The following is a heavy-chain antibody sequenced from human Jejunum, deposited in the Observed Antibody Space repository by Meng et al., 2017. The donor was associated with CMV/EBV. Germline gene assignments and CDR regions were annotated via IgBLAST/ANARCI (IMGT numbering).Heavy chain of an antibody. Sequence: GYSFIEYYMHWLRQAPGQGLEWMGWINAVSGDTRSAQEFEGRVTMSRDTSISTSYMEVNSLKSDDTAIYYCARGAKGYGSGPLDYWGQGTPVTVSS. J-gene: IGHJ4*02. CDR1: GYSFIEYY. V-gene: IGHV1-2*02. D-gene: IGHD3-10*01. CDR3: ARGAKGYGSGPLDY. CDR2: INAVSGDT.